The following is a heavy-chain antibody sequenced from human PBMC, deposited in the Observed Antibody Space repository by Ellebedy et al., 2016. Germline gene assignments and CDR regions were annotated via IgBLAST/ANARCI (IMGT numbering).Heavy chain of an antibody. J-gene: IGHJ6*02. CDR3: AREWMRGMDV. CDR1: GFTFDDFA. CDR2: ISWNSGSI. Sequence: GGSLRLXCITSGFTFDDFAMHWVRQVPGKGLEWVSGISWNSGSIGYADSVKGRFITSRDNARNTLYLQMNSLRAEDTAVYYCAREWMRGMDVWGQGTTVTVSS. D-gene: IGHD2-2*03. V-gene: IGHV3-9*01.